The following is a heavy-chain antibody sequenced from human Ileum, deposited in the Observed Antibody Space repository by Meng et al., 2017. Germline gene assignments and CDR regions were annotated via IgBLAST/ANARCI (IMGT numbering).Heavy chain of an antibody. CDR1: GGSISSSFY. Sequence: QVQLQGSGPGLGEPSGSLSLTCTVSGGSISSSFYWSWVRQSPGKGLEWIGQIYLAGSPNYNPSLESRVTISVDKSKNQFSLRLTSVTAADTAIFYCVRHGGKYFDSWGQGTLVTVSS. CDR2: IYLAGSP. J-gene: IGHJ4*02. CDR3: VRHGGKYFDS. D-gene: IGHD2-15*01. V-gene: IGHV4-4*02.